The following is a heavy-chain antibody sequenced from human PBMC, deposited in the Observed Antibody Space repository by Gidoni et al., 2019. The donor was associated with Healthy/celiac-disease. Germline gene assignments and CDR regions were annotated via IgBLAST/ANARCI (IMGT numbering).Heavy chain of an antibody. D-gene: IGHD1-26*01. Sequence: QVQLQESGPGLVKPSETLSLPCPVSGGSLSSYYWSWIRQPPGKGLEWIGYIYYSGSTNYNPSLKSRVTISVDTSKNQFSLKLSSVTAADTAVYYCARGGSGSYLGYYYYGMNVWGQGTTVTVSS. J-gene: IGHJ6*02. V-gene: IGHV4-59*01. CDR1: GGSLSSYY. CDR3: ARGGSGSYLGYYYYGMNV. CDR2: IYYSGST.